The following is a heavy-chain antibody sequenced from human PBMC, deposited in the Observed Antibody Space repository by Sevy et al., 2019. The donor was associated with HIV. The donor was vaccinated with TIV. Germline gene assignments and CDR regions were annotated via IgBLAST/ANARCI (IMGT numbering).Heavy chain of an antibody. V-gene: IGHV1-8*01. CDR3: ARARLDYEFWSGSYFSRAPWGYKYYAMDV. Sequence: ASVKVSRKAAGYSFTNFDINWVRQATGQGLEWMGWMNPNNGNTHYAQKFQGRVTMTRSSSANTAYMELSSLTSEDTAIYYCARARLDYEFWSGSYFSRAPWGYKYYAMDVWGQGTTVTVSS. J-gene: IGHJ6*02. CDR2: MNPNNGNT. CDR1: GYSFTNFD. D-gene: IGHD3-3*01.